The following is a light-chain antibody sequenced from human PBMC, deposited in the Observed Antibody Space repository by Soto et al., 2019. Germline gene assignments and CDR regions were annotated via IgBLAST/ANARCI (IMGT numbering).Light chain of an antibody. CDR3: CSYSGSITWV. CDR2: EAS. J-gene: IGLJ3*02. CDR1: SSDVGSSDP. V-gene: IGLV2-23*01. Sequence: QSALTQPASVSGSPGQSITIPCTGISSDVGSSDPVSWYQQHPGRAPKLMIYEASKRPSGVSNRFSGSKSGNTASLTISGLQAEDEADYYCCSYSGSITWVFGGGTKLTAL.